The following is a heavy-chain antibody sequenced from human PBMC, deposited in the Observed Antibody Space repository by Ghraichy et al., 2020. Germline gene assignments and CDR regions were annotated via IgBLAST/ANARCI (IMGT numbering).Heavy chain of an antibody. CDR1: RFTFSDHY. CDR3: VRDLGRPRRHVCDQ. J-gene: IGHJ4*02. D-gene: IGHD7-27*01. Sequence: GAPRLSCATSRFTFSDHYMDWVRQAPGKGLEWVGRTRTIGNSYTTQYAASVKGRFSISRDDSKNSLYLQMNSLKTEDTAVYYCVRDLGRPRRHVCDQWGQGTLVTVSS. V-gene: IGHV3-72*01. CDR2: TRTIGNSYTT.